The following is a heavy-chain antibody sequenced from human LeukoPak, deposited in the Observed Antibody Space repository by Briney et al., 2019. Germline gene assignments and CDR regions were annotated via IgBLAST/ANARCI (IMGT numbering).Heavy chain of an antibody. V-gene: IGHV3-66*01. CDR3: ARDSSNYYFDY. CDR2: IYSGGST. Sequence: PGGSLRLSCAASGLTVSSNYMSWVRQAPGKGLEWVSVIYSGGSTYYADSVKGRFTISRDNSKNTLYLQMNSLRAEDTAVYYCARDSSNYYFDYWGQGTLVTVSS. J-gene: IGHJ4*02. CDR1: GLTVSSNY. D-gene: IGHD4-11*01.